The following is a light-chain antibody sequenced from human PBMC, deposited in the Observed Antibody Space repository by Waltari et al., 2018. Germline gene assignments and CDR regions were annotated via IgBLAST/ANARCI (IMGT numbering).Light chain of an antibody. J-gene: IGLJ3*02. Sequence: QSVLTQPPSSSGTPGQRVTISCSGSSSNIGSNTVHWYQLRPGTAPKLLIYSNNQRPSGVPDRFSGSKSGTSASLAISGLQSEDEADYCCAAWDDSLNGPVFGGGTKLTVL. CDR3: AAWDDSLNGPV. V-gene: IGLV1-44*01. CDR2: SNN. CDR1: SSNIGSNT.